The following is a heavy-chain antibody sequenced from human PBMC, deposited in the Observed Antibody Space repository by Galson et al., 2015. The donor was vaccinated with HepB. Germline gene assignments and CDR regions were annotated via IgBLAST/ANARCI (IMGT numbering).Heavy chain of an antibody. Sequence: SLRLYCAASGFAFSRHGMQWVREAPGKDLEWVADSRCDGRNKYYAASVRGRFTISRDNSKKTLYRQMDSLRDEDTAVYYCTGDRFETNPMDVVPGTIVKWGQGTLVTVSS. D-gene: IGHD1-1*01. J-gene: IGHJ4*02. CDR1: GFAFSRHG. V-gene: IGHV3-33*01. CDR3: TGDRFETNPMDVVPGTIVK. CDR2: SRCDGRNK.